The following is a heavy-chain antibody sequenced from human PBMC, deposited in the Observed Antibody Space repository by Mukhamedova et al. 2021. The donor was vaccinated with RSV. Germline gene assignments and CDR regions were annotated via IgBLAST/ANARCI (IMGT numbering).Heavy chain of an antibody. Sequence: EWVANIKQDGSEKYYVDSVKGRFTISRDNAKNSLYLQMNSLRAEDTAVYYCARGPKWEPTPQFDYWGQGTLLTASS. V-gene: IGHV3-7*01. D-gene: IGHD1-26*01. CDR3: ARGPKWEPTPQFDY. J-gene: IGHJ4*02. CDR2: IKQDGSEK.